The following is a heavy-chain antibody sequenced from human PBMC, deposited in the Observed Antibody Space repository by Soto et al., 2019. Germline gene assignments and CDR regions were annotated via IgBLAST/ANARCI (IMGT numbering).Heavy chain of an antibody. CDR3: ARWDSFGYYFDS. CDR1: GFTFSRYA. CDR2: LSGSGYTT. D-gene: IGHD5-18*01. J-gene: IGHJ4*02. Sequence: LRLSCAASGFTFSRYAMSWVRQAPGKGLEWVSALSGSGYTTYYADSVKGRFTISRDNSNNTLYLQMNSLRVEDTAVYFCARWDSFGYYFDSWGQGTPVTVSS. V-gene: IGHV3-23*01.